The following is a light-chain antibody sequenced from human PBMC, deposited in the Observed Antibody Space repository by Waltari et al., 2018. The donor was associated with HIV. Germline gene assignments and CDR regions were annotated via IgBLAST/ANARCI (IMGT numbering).Light chain of an antibody. CDR1: NDDGGAYNY. CDR3: SSWTTSTTRV. Sequence: QSALTQPASVSGSPGQSITISCTGTNDDGGAYNYVSWYQQHPGKAPKLIIYEVTNRPSGISARFSGSKSGNTASLTISGLQAEDEADYHCSSWTTSTTRVFGGGTKVTVL. J-gene: IGLJ3*02. V-gene: IGLV2-14*03. CDR2: EVT.